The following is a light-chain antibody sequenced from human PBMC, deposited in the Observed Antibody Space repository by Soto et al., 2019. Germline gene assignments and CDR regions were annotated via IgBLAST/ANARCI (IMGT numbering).Light chain of an antibody. CDR1: QSVSSSR. Sequence: EIVLAQSPGTLSLSPAERGTLSCRASQSVSSSRLAWYRQKPGQAPRLLIYGASSRATGIPVRFSGSGSGTDLTLTISSLEPEDFAVYYCHQRQYWPPITFGQGTRLEI. CDR2: GAS. J-gene: IGKJ5*01. V-gene: IGKV3D-20*02. CDR3: HQRQYWPPIT.